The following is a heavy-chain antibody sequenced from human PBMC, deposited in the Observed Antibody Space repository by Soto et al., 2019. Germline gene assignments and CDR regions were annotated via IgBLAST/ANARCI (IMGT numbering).Heavy chain of an antibody. Sequence: GASVKVSCKASGYTFTSYGISWVRQAPGQGLEWMGWISAYNGNTNYAQKLQGRVTMTTDTSTSTAYMELRSLRSDDTAVYYCARVLYCSGGSCYSPLVGYFQHWGQGTLVTVSS. CDR1: GYTFTSYG. CDR3: ARVLYCSGGSCYSPLVGYFQH. D-gene: IGHD2-15*01. CDR2: ISAYNGNT. J-gene: IGHJ1*01. V-gene: IGHV1-18*01.